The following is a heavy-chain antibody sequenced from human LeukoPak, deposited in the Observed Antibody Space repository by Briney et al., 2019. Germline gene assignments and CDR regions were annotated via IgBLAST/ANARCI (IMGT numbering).Heavy chain of an antibody. Sequence: PGGSLRLSCAASGLSVSSNYMSWVRQAPGKGLEWVSLIYSGGSTYYADSVKGRFTISRDNSKNTLYLQMNSLRDEDTAVYYCARADNVGKYSSGWYHFDYWGQGTLVTVSS. D-gene: IGHD6-19*01. V-gene: IGHV3-53*01. CDR3: ARADNVGKYSSGWYHFDY. CDR2: IYSGGST. J-gene: IGHJ4*02. CDR1: GLSVSSNY.